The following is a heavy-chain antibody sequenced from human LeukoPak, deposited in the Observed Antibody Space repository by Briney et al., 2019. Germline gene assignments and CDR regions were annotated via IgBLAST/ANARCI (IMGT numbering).Heavy chain of an antibody. Sequence: SQTLSLTCTVSGGSISSGGYYWSWIRQHPGKGLEWIGYIYYSGSTYYNPSLKSRVTMSVDTSKNQFSLKLSSVTAADTAVYYCARGGASWDGYSGYFDYWGQGTLVTVSS. CDR2: IYYSGST. V-gene: IGHV4-31*03. CDR1: GGSISSGGYY. J-gene: IGHJ4*02. D-gene: IGHD5-24*01. CDR3: ARGGASWDGYSGYFDY.